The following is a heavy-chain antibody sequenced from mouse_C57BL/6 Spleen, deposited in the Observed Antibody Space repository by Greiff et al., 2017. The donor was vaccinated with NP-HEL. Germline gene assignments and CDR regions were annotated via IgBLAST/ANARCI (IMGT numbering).Heavy chain of an antibody. Sequence: VQLQQPGAELVRPGSSVKLSCKASGYTFTSYWMDWVKQRPGQGLEWIGNIYPSDSETHYNQKFKDKATLTVDKSSSTAYMQLSSLTSEDSAVYYCARRERYGNYEGAWFAYWGQGTLVTVSA. V-gene: IGHV1-61*01. CDR3: ARRERYGNYEGAWFAY. J-gene: IGHJ3*01. CDR1: GYTFTSYW. CDR2: IYPSDSET. D-gene: IGHD2-1*01.